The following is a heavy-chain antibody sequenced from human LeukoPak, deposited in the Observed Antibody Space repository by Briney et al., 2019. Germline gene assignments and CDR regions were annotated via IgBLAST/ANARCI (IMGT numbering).Heavy chain of an antibody. CDR3: ARVPGKNIVVVPAAIRGDYYYYYGMDV. CDR2: ISSSSSYI. D-gene: IGHD2-2*02. Sequence: PGRSLRLSCAASGFTFSSYSMNWVRQAPGKGLEWVSSISSSSSYIYYADSVKGRFTISRDNAKNSLYLQMNSLRAEDTAVYYCARVPGKNIVVVPAAIRGDYYYYYGMDVWGQGTTVTVSS. CDR1: GFTFSSYS. J-gene: IGHJ6*02. V-gene: IGHV3-21*01.